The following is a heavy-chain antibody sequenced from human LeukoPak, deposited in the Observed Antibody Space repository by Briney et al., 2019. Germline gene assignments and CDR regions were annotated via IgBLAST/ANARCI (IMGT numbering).Heavy chain of an antibody. CDR3: AKNHDSNGYHTDDAFDL. CDR2: ISGSGGST. J-gene: IGHJ3*01. CDR1: GFTFSNYG. Sequence: GGSLRLSCAAFGFTFSNYGMNWVRQAPGKGLEWVSGISGSGGSTYSADSVKGRFIISRDNSKNMLYLQMNSLRAEDTAVYYCAKNHDSNGYHTDDAFDLWGQGTMVTVSS. V-gene: IGHV3-23*01. D-gene: IGHD3-22*01.